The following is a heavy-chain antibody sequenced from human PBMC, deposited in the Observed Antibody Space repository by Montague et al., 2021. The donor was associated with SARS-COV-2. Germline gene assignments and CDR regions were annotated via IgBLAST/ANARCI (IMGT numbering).Heavy chain of an antibody. V-gene: IGHV4-61*01. Sequence: SETLSLTCTVSGGSVSSATGYWSWLRQPPGKGLEWIGYIHDSRTTSSKSYRKSPVSLSLDTSKYQFSLNPTSVTAAATAVYHCVCEFLYCSRAGCLGDFDAWGQGTLVTVSS. J-gene: IGHJ4*03. D-gene: IGHD2-2*01. CDR2: IHDSRTT. CDR3: VCEFLYCSRAGCLGDFDA. CDR1: GGSVSSATGY.